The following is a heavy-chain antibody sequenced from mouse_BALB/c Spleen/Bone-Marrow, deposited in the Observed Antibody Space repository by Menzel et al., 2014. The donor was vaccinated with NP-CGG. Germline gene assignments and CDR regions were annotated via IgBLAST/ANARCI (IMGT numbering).Heavy chain of an antibody. CDR1: EYEFXSHD. V-gene: IGHV5-2*01. Sequence: EVQGVESGGGLVQPGESLKLSCESNEYEFXSHDMSWVRKTPEKRLELVAAINSDGGSTYYPDTMERRFIISRDNSKKTLYLQMSSLRSEDTAFYYCARHGDYYGSSLFAYWGQGTLVTVSA. CDR3: ARHGDYYGSSLFAY. D-gene: IGHD1-1*01. CDR2: INSDGGST. J-gene: IGHJ3*01.